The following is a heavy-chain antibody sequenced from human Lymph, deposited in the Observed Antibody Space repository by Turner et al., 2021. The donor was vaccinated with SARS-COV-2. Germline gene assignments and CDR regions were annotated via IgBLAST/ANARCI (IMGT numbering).Heavy chain of an antibody. V-gene: IGHV4-34*01. CDR1: GGAFSRYY. Sequence: QVKLQQWGAVLFKPSETLSLTPPVKGGAFSRYYWSWIRQPPGKGLEWIGDINRSGSTNYNPSLKSRVTISVDTPENQSYLKLSSVSAADTAVYYCARGGVDTAMVRYYYYGMDVWGQGTTVTVSS. CDR3: ARGGVDTAMVRYYYYGMDV. D-gene: IGHD5-18*01. J-gene: IGHJ6*02. CDR2: INRSGST.